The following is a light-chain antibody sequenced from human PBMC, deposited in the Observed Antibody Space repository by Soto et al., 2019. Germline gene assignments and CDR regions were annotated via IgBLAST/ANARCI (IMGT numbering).Light chain of an antibody. V-gene: IGKV3-11*01. CDR2: DAS. Sequence: EIVLTQSPATLSLSPGERATLSCRASQSISNYLAWYQQKPGQAPRLLIYDASNRATGIPARFSGSGSGTDFTLTISSLEPEDFAMYYCHQYNTWLTLGGGTKVEVK. CDR3: HQYNTWLT. J-gene: IGKJ4*01. CDR1: QSISNY.